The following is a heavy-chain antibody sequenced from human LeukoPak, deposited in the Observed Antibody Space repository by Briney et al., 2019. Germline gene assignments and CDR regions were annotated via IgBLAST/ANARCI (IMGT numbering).Heavy chain of an antibody. Sequence: ASVKVSCKASGGTFSSYAISWVRQAPGQGLEWMGGIIPIFGTANYAQKFQGRVTITADKSTSTAYMELSSLRSEDTAVYYCAKGRIISGSYYPDPNDVFDIWGQGTMVTVSS. CDR2: IIPIFGTA. CDR1: GGTFSSYA. J-gene: IGHJ3*02. D-gene: IGHD1-26*01. CDR3: AKGRIISGSYYPDPNDVFDI. V-gene: IGHV1-69*06.